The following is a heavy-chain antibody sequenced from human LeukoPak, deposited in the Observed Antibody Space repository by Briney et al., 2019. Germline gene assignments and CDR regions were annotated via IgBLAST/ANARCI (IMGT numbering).Heavy chain of an antibody. CDR3: ARSIAVAWFDP. D-gene: IGHD6-19*01. V-gene: IGHV4-59*08. Sequence: GSLRLSCAASGFTVSSNYMSWVRQAPGKGLEWIGYIYYSGSTNYNPSLKSRVTISVDTTKNQFSLKLSSVTAADTAVYYCARSIAVAWFDPWGQGTLVTVSS. J-gene: IGHJ5*02. CDR2: IYYSGST. CDR1: GFTVSSNY.